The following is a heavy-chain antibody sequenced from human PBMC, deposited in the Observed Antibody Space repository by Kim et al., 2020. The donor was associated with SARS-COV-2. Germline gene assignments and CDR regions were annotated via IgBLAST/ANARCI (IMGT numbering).Heavy chain of an antibody. J-gene: IGHJ4*02. Sequence: ASVKVSCKASGYTFTSYAMHWVRQAPGQRLEWMGWINAGNGNTKYSQKFKGRVTITRDTSASTAYMELSSLRSEDTAVYYCARVGENGVVALDYWGQGTLVTVSS. V-gene: IGHV1-3*01. CDR3: ARVGENGVVALDY. D-gene: IGHD2-15*01. CDR2: INAGNGNT. CDR1: GYTFTSYA.